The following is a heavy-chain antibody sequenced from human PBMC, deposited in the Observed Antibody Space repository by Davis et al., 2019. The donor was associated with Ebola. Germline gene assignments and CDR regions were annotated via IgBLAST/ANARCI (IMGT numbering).Heavy chain of an antibody. CDR1: GFTFSSHY. J-gene: IGHJ5*02. CDR2: INTDGRTT. D-gene: IGHD1-20*01. CDR3: VSYNWKSELDP. V-gene: IGHV3-74*01. Sequence: HTGGSLRLSCAASGFTFSSHYMYWVRQAPGKGLVWVSRINTDGRTTAYADSVKGRFTISRDNAKNTLYLQMNSLRDDDTAVYYCVSYNWKSELDPWGQGTLVTVSS.